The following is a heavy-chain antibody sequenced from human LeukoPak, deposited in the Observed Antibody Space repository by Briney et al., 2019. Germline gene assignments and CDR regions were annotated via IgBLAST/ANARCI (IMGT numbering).Heavy chain of an antibody. CDR1: GFTFDDYG. Sequence: WGSLRLSCAASGFTFDDYGMSWVRQAPGKGLEWVSGINWNGGSTGYADSVKGRFTISRDNAKNTLYLQMNSLRAEDTALYYCARVRIVDNNFDIWGQGTMVTVSS. V-gene: IGHV3-20*04. CDR2: INWNGGST. J-gene: IGHJ3*02. CDR3: ARVRIVDNNFDI. D-gene: IGHD3-22*01.